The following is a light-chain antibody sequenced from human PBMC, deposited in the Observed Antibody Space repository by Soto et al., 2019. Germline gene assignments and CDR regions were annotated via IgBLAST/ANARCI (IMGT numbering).Light chain of an antibody. V-gene: IGKV3-20*01. CDR2: GAS. CDR1: QSVSSSY. J-gene: IGKJ2*01. CDR3: QQYGSSSYT. Sequence: EIVLTQSPGTLSLSPGERATLSCRASQSVSSSYLAWYQQKPGQAPRLLIYGASSRATGTPDRFSGIGSGTEFALTISRLEPEDFAVYYCQQYGSSSYTFGQGTKLEIK.